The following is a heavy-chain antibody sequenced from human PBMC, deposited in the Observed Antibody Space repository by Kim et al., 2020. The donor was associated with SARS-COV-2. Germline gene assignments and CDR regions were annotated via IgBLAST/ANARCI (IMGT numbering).Heavy chain of an antibody. Sequence: SETLSLTCTVSGGSISSSSYYWGWIRQPPGKGLEWMGSIYYSGSTYYNPSLKSRVTISVDTSKNQFSLKLSSVTAADTAVYYCARHLSSITMIVVVPYGMDVWGQGTTVTVSS. J-gene: IGHJ6*02. CDR1: GGSISSSSYY. D-gene: IGHD3-22*01. CDR2: IYYSGST. CDR3: ARHLSSITMIVVVPYGMDV. V-gene: IGHV4-39*07.